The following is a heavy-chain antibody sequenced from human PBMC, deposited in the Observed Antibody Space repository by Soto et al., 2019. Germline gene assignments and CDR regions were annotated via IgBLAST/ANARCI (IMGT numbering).Heavy chain of an antibody. J-gene: IGHJ6*02. V-gene: IGHV4-34*01. CDR3: ARGIAAAGRGAKPGSPEYYYYGMDV. CDR2: INHSGST. D-gene: IGHD6-13*01. CDR1: GGSFSGYY. Sequence: PSETLSLTCAVYGGSFSGYYWSWIRQPPGKGLEWIGEINHSGSTNYNPSLKSRVTISVDTSKNQFSLKLSSVTAADTAVYYCARGIAAAGRGAKPGSPEYYYYGMDVWGQGTTVTVSS.